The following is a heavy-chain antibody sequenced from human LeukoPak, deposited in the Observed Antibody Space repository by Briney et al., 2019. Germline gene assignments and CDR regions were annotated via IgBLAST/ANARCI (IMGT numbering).Heavy chain of an antibody. J-gene: IGHJ6*02. V-gene: IGHV4-61*01. CDR3: ARDRAVAYYDSSGYLGMDV. CDR2: IYYSGST. CDR1: GGSVSSGSYY. D-gene: IGHD3-22*01. Sequence: SETLSLTCTVSGGSVSSGSYYWSWIRQPPGKGLEWIGYIYYSGSTNYNPPLKSRVTISVDTSKNQFSLKLSSVTAADTAVYYCARDRAVAYYDSSGYLGMDVWGQGTTVTVSS.